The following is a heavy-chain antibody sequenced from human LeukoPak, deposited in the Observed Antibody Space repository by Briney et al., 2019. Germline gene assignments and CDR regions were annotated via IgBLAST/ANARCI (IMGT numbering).Heavy chain of an antibody. J-gene: IGHJ4*02. D-gene: IGHD1-1*01. Sequence: GGSLRLSCAASGFTFSKYGMNWVRQAPGKGLEWVALISFGGKYQYCGDSVKGRFTISRDNSKNMVYLHLNRVRDEDTAVYYCSPTRLVGRWLDYWGPGTLVTVSS. CDR2: ISFGGKYQ. CDR1: GFTFSKYG. V-gene: IGHV3-30*03. CDR3: SPTRLVGRWLDY.